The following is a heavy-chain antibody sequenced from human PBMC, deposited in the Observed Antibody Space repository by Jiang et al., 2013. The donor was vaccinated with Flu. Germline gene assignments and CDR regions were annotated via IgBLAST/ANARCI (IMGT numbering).Heavy chain of an antibody. Sequence: GAEVKKPGESLKISCKGSGYTFTSHWIGWVRQMPGKGLECMGIINLGDSDTRYSPSFEGHVTISADRSIGTAYLQWTSLQASDTAVYYCARTSPWPRRGYSYALPFDYWGQGTLVTVSS. CDR1: GYTFTSHW. V-gene: IGHV5-51*03. CDR2: INLGDSDT. CDR3: ARTSPWPRRGYSYALPFDY. J-gene: IGHJ4*02. D-gene: IGHD5-18*01.